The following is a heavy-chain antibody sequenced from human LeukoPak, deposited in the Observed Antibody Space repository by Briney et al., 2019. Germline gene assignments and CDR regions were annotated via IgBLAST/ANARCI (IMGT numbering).Heavy chain of an antibody. D-gene: IGHD4-17*01. V-gene: IGHV4-59*08. CDR1: CGSISTYY. CDR3: ARKGPYGDYFDC. CDR2: IYYSGST. J-gene: IGHJ4*02. Sequence: SETLSLTHAFSCGSISTYYWSWIRQPPGKGLECIGYIYYSGSTNYNPSLKSRVTISVDTSKNQFALKVSYVTAADTAVYYCARKGPYGDYFDCWGKGTLVAVSS.